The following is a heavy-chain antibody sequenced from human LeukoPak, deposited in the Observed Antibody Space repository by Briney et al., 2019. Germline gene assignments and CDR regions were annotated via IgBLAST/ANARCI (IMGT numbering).Heavy chain of an antibody. D-gene: IGHD5-18*01. CDR2: INPSGGST. J-gene: IGHJ4*02. CDR1: GYTFTSDY. CDR3: ARDWGYSYGRLDRPYYFDY. Sequence: ASVKVSCKASGYTFTSDYMHWVRQAPGQGLEWMGIINPSGGSTSYAQKFQGRVTMTRDMSTSTVYMELSSLRAEDTAVYYCARDWGYSYGRLDRPYYFDYWGQGTLVTVSS. V-gene: IGHV1-46*01.